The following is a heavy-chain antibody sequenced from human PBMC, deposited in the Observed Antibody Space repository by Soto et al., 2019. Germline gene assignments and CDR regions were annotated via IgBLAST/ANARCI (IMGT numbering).Heavy chain of an antibody. CDR1: GGSFSAYY. V-gene: IGHV4-34*01. Sequence: SETLSLTCAVYGGSFSAYYWSWIRQPPGKGLEWIGEINHSGGTSYNPSLKSRVTISVDTSKNQFSLKLSSVTAADTAVYYCAQGYGDFWSGYLVYWGQGTLVTVSS. CDR2: INHSGGT. CDR3: AQGYGDFWSGYLVY. J-gene: IGHJ4*02. D-gene: IGHD3-3*01.